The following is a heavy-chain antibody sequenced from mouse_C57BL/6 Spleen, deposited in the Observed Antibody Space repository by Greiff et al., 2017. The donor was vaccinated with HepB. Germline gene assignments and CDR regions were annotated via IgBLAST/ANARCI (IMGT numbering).Heavy chain of an antibody. V-gene: IGHV10-1*01. D-gene: IGHD2-3*01. CDR1: GFSFNTYA. J-gene: IGHJ4*01. CDR2: IRSKSNNYAT. CDR3: VRHHDGWDYYAMDY. Sequence: EVQLVESGGGLVQPKGSLKLSCAASGFSFNTYAMNWVRQAPGKGLEWVARIRSKSNNYATYYADSVKDRFTISRDDSESMLYLQMNNLKTEDTAMYYCVRHHDGWDYYAMDYWGQGTSVTVSS.